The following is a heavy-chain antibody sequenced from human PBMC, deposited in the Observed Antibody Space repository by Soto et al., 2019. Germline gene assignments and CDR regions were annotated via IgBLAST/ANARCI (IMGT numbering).Heavy chain of an antibody. Sequence: ESGGGLVQPGGSLRLSCAASGFTFSSYSMNWVRQAPGKGLEWVSYISSSSSTIYYADSVKGRFTISRDNAKNSLYLQMNSLRDEDTAVYYCARGLFGEPKIGAFDIWGQGTMVTVSS. CDR3: ARGLFGEPKIGAFDI. CDR1: GFTFSSYS. CDR2: ISSSSSTI. D-gene: IGHD3-10*01. J-gene: IGHJ3*02. V-gene: IGHV3-48*02.